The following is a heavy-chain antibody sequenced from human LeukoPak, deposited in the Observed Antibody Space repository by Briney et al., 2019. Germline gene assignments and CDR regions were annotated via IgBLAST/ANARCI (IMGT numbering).Heavy chain of an antibody. CDR1: GFSFSTYG. V-gene: IGHV3-21*01. CDR2: IKSSSAYI. Sequence: GGSLRLSCAASGFSFSTYGMNWVRQAPGKGLEWVSSIKSSSAYIYYADSVKGRFTISRDNAKKSLFLQMDSLRAEGTAVYYCARAYSNYYYYMDVWGRGTTVTVSS. D-gene: IGHD4-11*01. J-gene: IGHJ6*03. CDR3: ARAYSNYYYYMDV.